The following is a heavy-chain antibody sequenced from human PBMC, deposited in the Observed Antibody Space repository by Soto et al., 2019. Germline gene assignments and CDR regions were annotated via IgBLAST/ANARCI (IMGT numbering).Heavy chain of an antibody. V-gene: IGHV2-70*01. D-gene: IGHD4-4*01. CDR2: IDWDDDK. CDR3: ARFHYSNYGMDA. Sequence: SGPTIGKATQTHTLNSTVAGVSLKNSGMCVSWIRQPPGKALDWLALIDWDDDKYYSTSLKTRLTISKDTSKNQVVLTMTNMDPVDTATYYCARFHYSNYGMDAWGQGTTVTVSS. CDR1: GVSLKNSGMC. J-gene: IGHJ6*02.